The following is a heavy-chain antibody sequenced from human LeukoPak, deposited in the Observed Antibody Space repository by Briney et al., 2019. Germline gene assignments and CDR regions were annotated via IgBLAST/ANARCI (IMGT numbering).Heavy chain of an antibody. D-gene: IGHD1-26*01. V-gene: IGHV3-23*01. CDR2: ISCSGGST. CDR1: GFTFSSYA. CDR3: AKEGSGSYPDKYYFDY. Sequence: GSLRLSSAASGFTFSSYAMRWVRPAPGKGVEWVSAISCSGGSTYYADSVKGRFTISRDNSKNTLYLQMNSLRAEDTAVYYCAKEGSGSYPDKYYFDYWGQGTLVTVSS. J-gene: IGHJ4*02.